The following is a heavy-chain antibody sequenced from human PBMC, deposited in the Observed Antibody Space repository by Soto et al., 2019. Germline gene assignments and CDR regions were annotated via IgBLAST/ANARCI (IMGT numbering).Heavy chain of an antibody. Sequence: GGSLRLSCAASGFTFSSYSMNWVRQAPGKGLEWVSSISSSSSYIYYADSVKGRFTISRDNAKNSLYLQMNSLRAEDTAVYYCALKTGRDAFDSGGQGTMVTVSS. CDR1: GFTFSSYS. CDR2: ISSSSSYI. J-gene: IGHJ3*02. V-gene: IGHV3-21*01. D-gene: IGHD7-27*01. CDR3: ALKTGRDAFDS.